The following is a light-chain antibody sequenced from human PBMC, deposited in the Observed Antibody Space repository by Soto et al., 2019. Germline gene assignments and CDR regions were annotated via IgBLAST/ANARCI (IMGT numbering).Light chain of an antibody. V-gene: IGLV2-8*01. Sequence: QSALTQPPSASGSPGQSVTISCTGTSSDVGGYNYVSWYQQHPGKAPKLMIYEGSKRPSGVSNRFSGSKSGNTASLTISGLQAEDEADYYCCSYAGSPVFGGGTKVTVL. J-gene: IGLJ2*01. CDR1: SSDVGGYNY. CDR3: CSYAGSPV. CDR2: EGS.